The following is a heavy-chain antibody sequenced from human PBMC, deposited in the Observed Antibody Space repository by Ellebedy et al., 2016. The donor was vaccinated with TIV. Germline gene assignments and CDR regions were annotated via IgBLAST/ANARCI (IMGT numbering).Heavy chain of an antibody. CDR1: GFSFGSYS. D-gene: IGHD3-16*01. V-gene: IGHV3-23*01. CDR3: AKELMIRAVPSFDF. Sequence: GGSLRLSCAASGFSFGSYSMTWVRQAPGKGLEWVATISNSGGETYYADSVLGRFTISRDVSKSTLYLQMNSLRAADTAIYYCAKELMIRAVPSFDFWGRGTLVTVSS. J-gene: IGHJ4*02. CDR2: ISNSGGET.